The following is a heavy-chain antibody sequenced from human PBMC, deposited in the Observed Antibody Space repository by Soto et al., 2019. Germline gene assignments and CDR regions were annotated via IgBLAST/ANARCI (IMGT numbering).Heavy chain of an antibody. D-gene: IGHD1-1*01. CDR3: AGDDLNNWNPYSYYYGMDV. V-gene: IGHV1-3*01. Sequence: QVQLVQSGAEVKKPGASVKVSCKASGYTFTSYAMHWVRQAPGQRLEWMGWINAGNGNTKYSQKFQGRVTITRETSASTAYMELSSLRSEDTAVYYCAGDDLNNWNPYSYYYGMDVWGQGTTVTVPS. CDR1: GYTFTSYA. J-gene: IGHJ6*02. CDR2: INAGNGNT.